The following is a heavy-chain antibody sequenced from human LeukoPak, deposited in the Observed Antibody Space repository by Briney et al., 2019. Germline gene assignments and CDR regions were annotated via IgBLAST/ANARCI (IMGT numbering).Heavy chain of an antibody. J-gene: IGHJ4*02. CDR1: GGSISSYY. CDR2: IYYSAST. D-gene: IGHD5-12*01. Sequence: SETLSLTCTVSGGSISSYYWSWIRQPPGKGLEWIGYIYYSASTNYSPSLKSRVTISVNTSKNQFSLKLSSVTAAGTAIFYCARGNGGYAVYWGQGTLVTVPS. V-gene: IGHV4-59*01. CDR3: ARGNGGYAVY.